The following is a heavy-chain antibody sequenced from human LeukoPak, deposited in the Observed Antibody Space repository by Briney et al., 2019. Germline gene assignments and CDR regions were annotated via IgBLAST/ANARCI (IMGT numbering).Heavy chain of an antibody. D-gene: IGHD3-9*01. CDR1: GYTLTELS. V-gene: IGHV1-24*01. CDR3: VAYDILTGYYGAWEL. Sequence: ASVEVSCKVSGYTLTELSMHWVRQAPGKGLEWMGGFDPEDGETIYAQKFQGRVTMTEDTSTDTAYMELSSLRSEDTGVYYCVAYDILTGYYGAWELWGQGTLVTVSS. J-gene: IGHJ4*02. CDR2: FDPEDGET.